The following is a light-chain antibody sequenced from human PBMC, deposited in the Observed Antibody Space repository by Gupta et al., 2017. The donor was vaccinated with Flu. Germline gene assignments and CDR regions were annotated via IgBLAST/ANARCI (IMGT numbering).Light chain of an antibody. CDR1: QNVADQ. V-gene: IGKV3-15*01. CDR2: AAS. J-gene: IGKJ4*01. Sequence: EGATLSCRASQNVADQLAWYQQKPGKAPRLLIFAASTRATGIPARFSGSGSGTEFTLTISSLQSDDVAVYFCQQYNTWPPLTFGGGTNLEIK. CDR3: QQYNTWPPLT.